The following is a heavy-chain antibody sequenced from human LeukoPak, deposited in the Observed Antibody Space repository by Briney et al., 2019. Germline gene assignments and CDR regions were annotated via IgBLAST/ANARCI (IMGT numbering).Heavy chain of an antibody. J-gene: IGHJ4*02. CDR1: GFTFSSYS. Sequence: PGGSLRLSCAASGFTFSSYSMNWVRQAPGKGLEWVSSISSSSSYIYYADSVKGRFTISRDNAKNSLYLQMNSLRDGDTAVYYCARGAETATLPDYWGQGALVTVS. V-gene: IGHV3-21*01. D-gene: IGHD5-24*01. CDR2: ISSSSSYI. CDR3: ARGAETATLPDY.